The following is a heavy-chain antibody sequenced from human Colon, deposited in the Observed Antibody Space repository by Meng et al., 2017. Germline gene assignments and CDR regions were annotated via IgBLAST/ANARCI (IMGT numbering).Heavy chain of an antibody. Sequence: QMQLRESGPGLVKPSGTLSLTCAVSGASISTTNGWTWFRQSPGKGLEWIGEIAHTGRTNYNRSLKSRVSISMDKSKNHFSLNVTSVTAANTAVYYCGTTDINYCPIHYWGQGTLVTVSS. V-gene: IGHV4-4*02. CDR2: IAHTGRT. D-gene: IGHD1/OR15-1a*01. J-gene: IGHJ4*02. CDR1: GASISTTNG. CDR3: GTTDINYCPIHY.